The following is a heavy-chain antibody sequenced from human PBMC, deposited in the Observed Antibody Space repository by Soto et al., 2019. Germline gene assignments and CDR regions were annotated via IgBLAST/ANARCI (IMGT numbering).Heavy chain of an antibody. CDR3: ARLPGYYDSSGYVY. CDR2: FYYSGST. J-gene: IGHJ4*02. Sequence: SETLSLTCSVSGDSISDGHYWSWIRQHPGEGLEWIGNFYYSGSTYYNPSLKSRVTISVDTSKNQFSLKLSSVTAADTAVYYCARLPGYYDSSGYVYWGQGTLVTVS. D-gene: IGHD3-22*01. CDR1: GDSISDGHY. V-gene: IGHV4-31*03.